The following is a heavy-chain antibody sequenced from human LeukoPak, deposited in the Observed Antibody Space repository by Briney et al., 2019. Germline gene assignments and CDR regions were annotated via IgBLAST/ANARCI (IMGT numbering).Heavy chain of an antibody. D-gene: IGHD1-1*01. Sequence: GGSLRLSCTSSGFSFSDYAMNWVRQAPGKGLEWVSCIRGNSGMRFYSDSVRGRFTISRDNSKNTVYLQMDSLRADDTAVYFCAKDQEERGYPSSFDFWGQGTLVTVSS. CDR2: IRGNSGMR. V-gene: IGHV3-23*01. J-gene: IGHJ4*02. CDR1: GFSFSDYA. CDR3: AKDQEERGYPSSFDF.